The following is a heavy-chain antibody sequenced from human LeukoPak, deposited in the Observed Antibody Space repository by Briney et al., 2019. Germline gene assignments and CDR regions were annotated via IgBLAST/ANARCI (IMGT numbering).Heavy chain of an antibody. V-gene: IGHV1-2*02. Sequence: ASVKVSCKTSGYTFSDYYLHWVRQAPGQGLEWMGWINPSSGGTKYVQKFQGRVTMTRDTSISTGYMELSRLRSDDTAVYYCARPIRGSYVEDAFDMGGQGKMVTVSA. CDR3: ARPIRGSYVEDAFDM. J-gene: IGHJ3*02. CDR1: GYTFSDYY. D-gene: IGHD3-16*01. CDR2: INPSSGGT.